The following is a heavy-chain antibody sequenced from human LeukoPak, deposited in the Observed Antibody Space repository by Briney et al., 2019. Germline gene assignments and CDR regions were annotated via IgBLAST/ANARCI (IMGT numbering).Heavy chain of an antibody. Sequence: SETLSLTCTVSGGSISSYYWSWIRQPPGKGLEWIGYIHYSGSTNYNPSLKRRVTISLDTSKNQFSLKLSAVTAADTAVYYCVRGQNWNAHYFDYWGQGTLVTVSS. J-gene: IGHJ4*02. CDR3: VRGQNWNAHYFDY. V-gene: IGHV4-59*01. CDR1: GGSISSYY. CDR2: IHYSGST. D-gene: IGHD1-1*01.